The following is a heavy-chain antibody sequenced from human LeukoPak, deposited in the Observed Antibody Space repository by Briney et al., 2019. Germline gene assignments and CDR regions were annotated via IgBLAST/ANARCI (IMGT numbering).Heavy chain of an antibody. J-gene: IGHJ4*02. CDR2: IYYSGST. CDR3: PRGLGRSWYWVFDY. CDR1: GGSISSYY. D-gene: IGHD6-13*01. Sequence: PSETLSLTCTVSGGSISSYYWSWIRQPPGKGLEWIGYIYYSGSTNYNPSLKSRVTISVDTSKNQFSFKLSSVPAAATAVYYWPRGLGRSWYWVFDYWGQGTLVTVSS. V-gene: IGHV4-59*01.